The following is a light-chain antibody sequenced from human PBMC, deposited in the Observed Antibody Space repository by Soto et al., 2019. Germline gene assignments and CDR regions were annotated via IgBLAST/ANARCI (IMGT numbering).Light chain of an antibody. CDR2: VVS. Sequence: QSALTQPHSVSGSPGQSVTISCTGTSVDVGAYDFVSWYQQHPGKAPKLLICVVSGRPSGVPHRFSGSKSGNAASLTISGLQAEDEADYYCSSFTTSHTYVFGTGTKVTV. CDR3: SSFTTSHTYV. J-gene: IGLJ1*01. CDR1: SVDVGAYDF. V-gene: IGLV2-11*01.